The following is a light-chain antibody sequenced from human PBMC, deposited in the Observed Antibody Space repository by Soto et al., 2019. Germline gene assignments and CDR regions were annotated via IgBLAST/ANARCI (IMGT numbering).Light chain of an antibody. CDR2: KAS. CDR1: QSIKNW. CDR3: QQYNSYSQFT. J-gene: IGKJ3*01. V-gene: IGKV1-5*03. Sequence: DIQMTQSPSTLSASVGDRVTITCRASQSIKNWLAWYQQKPGEAPKLLIYKASTLESGVPSRFSGSASGTEFTLTISCLQPDDVATYYCQQYNSYSQFTFGPGTKADIK.